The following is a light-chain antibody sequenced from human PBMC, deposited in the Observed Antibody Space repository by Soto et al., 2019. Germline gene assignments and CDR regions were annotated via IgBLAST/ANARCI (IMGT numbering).Light chain of an antibody. CDR3: CSYTSLSTVV. Sequence: QSALTQPASVSGSPGQSITISCTGTSSDVGGYNHVSWYQHSPGKAPKLILFAVSDRPSGVSHRFSGSKSVNTASLTISGLQADDEADYYCCSYTSLSTVVFGGGTKLTVL. CDR1: SSDVGGYNH. CDR2: AVS. V-gene: IGLV2-14*01. J-gene: IGLJ2*01.